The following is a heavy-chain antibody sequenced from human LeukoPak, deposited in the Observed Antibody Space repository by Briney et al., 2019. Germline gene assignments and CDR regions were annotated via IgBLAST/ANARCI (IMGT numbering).Heavy chain of an antibody. CDR3: ARHGGVRYFDY. CDR1: GGSISSYY. J-gene: IGHJ4*02. V-gene: IGHV4-59*08. CDR2: IYYSGST. Sequence: PSETLSLTCTVSGGSISSYYWSWIRQPPGKGLEWIGYIYYSGSTNYNPSLKSRVTISVDTSKNQFSLKLSSVTAADTAVYYCARHGGVRYFDYWGQGTLVTVSS. D-gene: IGHD3-16*01.